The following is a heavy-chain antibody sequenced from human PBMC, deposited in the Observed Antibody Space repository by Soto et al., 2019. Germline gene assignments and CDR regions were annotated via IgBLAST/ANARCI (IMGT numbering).Heavy chain of an antibody. J-gene: IGHJ4*02. CDR2: LNPNGTFT. CDR1: GFTFSGYW. CDR3: XXXXXXXXXXGLFYN. Sequence: EVQLVESGGGLVQPGGSLRLSCAGSGFTFSGYWMHWVRXXPGKGPVWVSRLNPNGTFTTNADSVKGRFTISRDNAKXXXXXXXXXXXXXXXXXXXXXXXXXXXXXXGLFYNWGQGTLVTVSS. V-gene: IGHV3-74*01.